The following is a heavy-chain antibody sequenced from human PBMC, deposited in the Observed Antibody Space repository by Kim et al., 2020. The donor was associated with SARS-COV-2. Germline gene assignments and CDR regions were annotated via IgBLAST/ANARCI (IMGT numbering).Heavy chain of an antibody. J-gene: IGHJ4*02. V-gene: IGHV7-4-1*02. D-gene: IGHD3-16*02. CDR2: INTDTGNP. Sequence: ASVKVSCKASGYTFTNNAISWVRQAPGQGLEWMGWINTDTGNPTYAQAFTRRFVFSVDTSGTTAYLQISSLEAEDTALYYCARVIWGTYRYTDYWGQGTLVTVAS. CDR1: GYTFTNNA. CDR3: ARVIWGTYRYTDY.